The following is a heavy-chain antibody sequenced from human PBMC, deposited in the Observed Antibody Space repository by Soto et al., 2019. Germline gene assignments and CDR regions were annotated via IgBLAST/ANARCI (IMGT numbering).Heavy chain of an antibody. V-gene: IGHV5-51*01. CDR1: GYSFASHW. CDR2: IYPGDSDT. J-gene: IGHJ4*02. CDR3: ARYSGSYWHYLDF. Sequence: PGESLKISCKGYGYSFASHWVAWVRQMPEKGLEWIGTIYPGDSDTKYSSTFRGHVTISADTSVSTAYLQWRSLEATDSAIYYCARYSGSYWHYLDFWGQGILVTVSS. D-gene: IGHD1-26*01.